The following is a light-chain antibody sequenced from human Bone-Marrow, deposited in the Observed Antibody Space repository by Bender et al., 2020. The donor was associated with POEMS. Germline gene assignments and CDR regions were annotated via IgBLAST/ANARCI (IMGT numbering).Light chain of an antibody. Sequence: QSALTQPRSVSGSPGQSVTISCTGTSSDVGSYNYVSWYQQHPGKAPKLMIYEATKRPSGVPDRFSASKSGNTASLTVSGLQAEDEADYYCSSYAGSNNLVFGGGTKVTVL. J-gene: IGLJ2*01. CDR1: SSDVGSYNY. V-gene: IGLV2-11*01. CDR3: SSYAGSNNLV. CDR2: EAT.